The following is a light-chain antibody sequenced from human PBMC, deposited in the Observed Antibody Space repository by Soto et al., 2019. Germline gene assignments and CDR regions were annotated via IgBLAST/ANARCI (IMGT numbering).Light chain of an antibody. CDR3: QSYDSSLISDV. CDR2: GNT. Sequence: QSALTQPPSVSGAPGQRVTISCTGSSSNIGAGYDVHWYQQLPGTAPKLLIYGNTNRPSGVPDRFSGSKSGTSASLAITGLQAEDEADYYCQSYDSSLISDVFGTGTKLTVL. J-gene: IGLJ1*01. V-gene: IGLV1-40*01. CDR1: SSNIGAGYD.